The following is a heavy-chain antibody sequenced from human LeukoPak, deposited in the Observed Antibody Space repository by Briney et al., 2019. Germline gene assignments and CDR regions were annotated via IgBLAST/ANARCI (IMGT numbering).Heavy chain of an antibody. CDR3: ARDSIAAAGTNHFDY. CDR1: GGSITSNNYY. V-gene: IGHV4-61*02. CDR2: IYTSGST. J-gene: IGHJ4*02. Sequence: SQTLSLTCTVSGGSITSNNYYWSWIRQPAGKGLEWIGRIYTSGSTNYNPSLKSRVTISVDTSKNQFSLKLSSVTAADTAVYYCARDSIAAAGTNHFDYWGQGTLVTVSS. D-gene: IGHD6-13*01.